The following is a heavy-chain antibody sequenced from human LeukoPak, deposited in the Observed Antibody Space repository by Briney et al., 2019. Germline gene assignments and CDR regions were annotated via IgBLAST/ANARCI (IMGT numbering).Heavy chain of an antibody. D-gene: IGHD5-24*01. CDR2: IYHSGST. V-gene: IGHV4-30-2*01. J-gene: IGHJ3*02. CDR3: ARSLATIRAKLGAFDI. Sequence: PSQTLSLTCAVSGGPISSGGYYWSWIRQPPGKGLEWIGYIYHSGSTYYNPSLKSRVTISVDTSKNQFSLKLSSVTAADTAVYYCARSLATIRAKLGAFDIWGQGTMVTVSS. CDR1: GGPISSGGYY.